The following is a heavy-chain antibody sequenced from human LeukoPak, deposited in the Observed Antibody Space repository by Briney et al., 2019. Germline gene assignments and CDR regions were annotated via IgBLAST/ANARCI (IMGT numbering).Heavy chain of an antibody. Sequence: SDTLSLTHAVYGGSFSGQYWSWARHPPGKGLESIGEINHSGSHNYKQSLKSRATISVGTSMNQSSLKLSAVSAAGTAVYYCARGSAVMVRGVIYRCKRGNWFDRWGQGTRVTVS. CDR2: INHSGSH. CDR1: GGSFSGQY. CDR3: ARGSAVMVRGVIYRCKRGNWFDR. D-gene: IGHD3-10*01. V-gene: IGHV4-34*01. J-gene: IGHJ5*02.